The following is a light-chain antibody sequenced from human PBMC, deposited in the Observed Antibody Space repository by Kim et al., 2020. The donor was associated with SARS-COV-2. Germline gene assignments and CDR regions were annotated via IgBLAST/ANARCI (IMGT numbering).Light chain of an antibody. Sequence: LSKSVGDRVPITCRASQIVSPWLAWYQQKPGKAPKVLIYGTSKLKSGVPSRFSGSGFGTEFTLTISSLQPDDFATYYCQQYNTWYTFGQGTKLEI. CDR1: QIVSPW. V-gene: IGKV1-5*03. CDR2: GTS. J-gene: IGKJ2*01. CDR3: QQYNTWYT.